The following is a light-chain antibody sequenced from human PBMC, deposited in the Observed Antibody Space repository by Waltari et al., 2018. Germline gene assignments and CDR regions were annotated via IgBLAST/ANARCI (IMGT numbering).Light chain of an antibody. V-gene: IGKV3D-15*01. CDR2: AAS. J-gene: IGKJ4*01. CDR1: QYISTN. CDR3: QQYNNWPLT. Sequence: EIVMTQSPATLSVSPGERATLSCRASQYISTNLAWYQQKPGQGPRLLIYAASTRATGIPARFSGSGSATDFSLSISSLQSEDFAVYFCQQYNNWPLTVGGGTRVEI.